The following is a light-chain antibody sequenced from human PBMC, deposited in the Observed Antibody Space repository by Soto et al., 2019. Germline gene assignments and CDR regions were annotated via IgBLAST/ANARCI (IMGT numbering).Light chain of an antibody. Sequence: IVMTQSPATLSVSPGERATLSCRASQSVSSKYLAWYQQKPGQPPRVLIYGTSIRATVIPERFSGGGSGTDFTLTIPTLESQDFGLDYCQQYRSSLFTFGPRTKV. CDR1: QSVSSKY. J-gene: IGKJ3*01. V-gene: IGKV3-20*01. CDR3: QQYRSSLFT. CDR2: GTS.